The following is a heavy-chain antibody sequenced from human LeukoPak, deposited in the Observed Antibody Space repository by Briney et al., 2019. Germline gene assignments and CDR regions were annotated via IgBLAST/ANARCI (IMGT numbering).Heavy chain of an antibody. Sequence: ASVKVSCKASGYDFTSVGITWVRRAPGQGLEWMGWISPYNGNTKYAQKFQGRVAITTDTSTTTAHMELRGLRFNDTAVYYCARAGPGSGWYFDYWGQGTLVTVS. CDR3: ARAGPGSGWYFDY. J-gene: IGHJ4*02. CDR1: GYDFTSVG. V-gene: IGHV1-18*01. D-gene: IGHD6-19*01. CDR2: ISPYNGNT.